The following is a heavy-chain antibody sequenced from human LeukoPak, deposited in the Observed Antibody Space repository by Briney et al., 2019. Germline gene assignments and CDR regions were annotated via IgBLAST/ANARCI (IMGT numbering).Heavy chain of an antibody. CDR1: GGSISSSNYY. Sequence: PSETLSLTCTVSGGSISSSNYYWGWIRQPPGKGLEWIGSIYYTGNTYYNPSLKSQVTISVDTSKNQFSLKLSSVTAADTAMYYCARDGLSGDSWGQGTLVTVSS. V-gene: IGHV4-39*07. D-gene: IGHD3-10*01. CDR3: ARDGLSGDS. CDR2: IYYTGNT. J-gene: IGHJ4*02.